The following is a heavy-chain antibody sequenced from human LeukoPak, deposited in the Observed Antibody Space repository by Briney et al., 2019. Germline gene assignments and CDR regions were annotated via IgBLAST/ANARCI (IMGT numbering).Heavy chain of an antibody. Sequence: GGSLRLSCAASGFTFSSYAMHWVRQAPGKGLEYVSAISSNGGSTYYANSVKGRFTISRDNSKNTLYLQMGSLRAEGMAVYYCARVSFRTVGYFDYWGQGTLVTVSS. CDR1: GFTFSSYA. J-gene: IGHJ4*02. CDR3: ARVSFRTVGYFDY. D-gene: IGHD4-23*01. V-gene: IGHV3-64*01. CDR2: ISSNGGST.